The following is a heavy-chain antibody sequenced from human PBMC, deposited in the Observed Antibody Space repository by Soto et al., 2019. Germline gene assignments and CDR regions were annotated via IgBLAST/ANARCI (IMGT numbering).Heavy chain of an antibody. Sequence: SLRLSCAASGFTFSSYAMHWVRQAPGKGLEWVAVISYDGSNKYYADSVKGRFTISRDNSKNTLYLQMNSLRAEDTAVYYCARVRTTVSTQNYYYYGMDVWGQGTTVTVSS. V-gene: IGHV3-30-3*01. D-gene: IGHD4-17*01. J-gene: IGHJ6*02. CDR1: GFTFSSYA. CDR3: ARVRTTVSTQNYYYYGMDV. CDR2: ISYDGSNK.